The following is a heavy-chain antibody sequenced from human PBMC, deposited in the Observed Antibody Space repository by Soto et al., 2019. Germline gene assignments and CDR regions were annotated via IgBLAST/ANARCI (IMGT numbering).Heavy chain of an antibody. J-gene: IGHJ6*02. CDR3: SRPRKPQAGDYYYFGMDV. CDR1: AFSFTNFA. V-gene: IGHV3-30*04. CDR2: ISFDGSNK. Sequence: QVQLMESGGGVVRPGESLRLSCAASAFSFTNFALHWVRQAPGRGLEWVAVISFDGSNKFYVDSVKGRFTISMDNSKNTLCLQMSSLTPDDTGVYYCSRPRKPQAGDYYYFGMDVWGQGTTVTVSS.